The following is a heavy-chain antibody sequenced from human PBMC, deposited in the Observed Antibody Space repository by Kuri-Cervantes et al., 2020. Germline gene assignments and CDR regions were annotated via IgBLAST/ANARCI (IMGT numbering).Heavy chain of an antibody. V-gene: IGHV1-18*01. J-gene: IGHJ5*02. CDR1: GYTFTSYA. CDR3: ARHLRRPIQLERRFGSNWFDP. D-gene: IGHD1-1*01. CDR2: ISAYNGNT. Sequence: ASVKVSCKASGYTFTSYAMNWVRQAPGQGLEWMGWISAYNGNTNYAQKLQGRVTMTTDTSTSTAYMELRSLRSDDTAVYYCARHLRRPIQLERRFGSNWFDPWGQGTLVTVSS.